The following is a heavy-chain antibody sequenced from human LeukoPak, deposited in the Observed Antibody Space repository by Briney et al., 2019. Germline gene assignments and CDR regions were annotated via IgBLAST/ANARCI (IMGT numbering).Heavy chain of an antibody. D-gene: IGHD6-13*01. CDR1: GFTFSSYS. V-gene: IGHV3-21*06. CDR2: ISSASTYI. CDR3: ARGHSSAWYDY. J-gene: IGHJ4*02. Sequence: GGSLRLSCAPSGFTFSSYSMNWVRQAPGKGLEWVSSISSASTYIYYADSVKGRFTISRDYAKNLLYLQMNSLRAEDTALYYCARGHSSAWYDYWGQGTLVIVSS.